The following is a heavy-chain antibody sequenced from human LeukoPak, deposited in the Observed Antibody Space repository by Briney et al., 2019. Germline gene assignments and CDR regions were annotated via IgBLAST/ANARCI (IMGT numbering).Heavy chain of an antibody. CDR2: ISAYNGNT. CDR3: ARDSARYYYDSSGYPYNWFDP. Sequence: ASVKVSCKASGYTFTSYGISWVRQAPGQGLEWMGWISAYNGNTNYAQKLQGRVTMTTDTSTSTAYMELRSLRSDDTAVYYCARDSARYYYDSSGYPYNWFDPWDQGTLVTVSS. CDR1: GYTFTSYG. J-gene: IGHJ5*02. V-gene: IGHV1-18*01. D-gene: IGHD3-22*01.